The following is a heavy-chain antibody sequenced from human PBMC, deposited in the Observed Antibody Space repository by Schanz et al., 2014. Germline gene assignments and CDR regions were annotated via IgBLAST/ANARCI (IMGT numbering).Heavy chain of an antibody. CDR2: IYSRGSS. Sequence: QVQLQESGPGLVKPSQTLSLTCTVSGGSISSATYYWSWVRQPAGKGLEWIGRIYSRGSSTYNPSLKRRVPIPIDTSNNQFSLKLNSVTAADTAVYYCALREKPYGPFASWGQGALVTVSS. J-gene: IGHJ4*02. V-gene: IGHV4-61*02. CDR1: GGSISSATYY. D-gene: IGHD3-10*01. CDR3: ALREKPYGPFAS.